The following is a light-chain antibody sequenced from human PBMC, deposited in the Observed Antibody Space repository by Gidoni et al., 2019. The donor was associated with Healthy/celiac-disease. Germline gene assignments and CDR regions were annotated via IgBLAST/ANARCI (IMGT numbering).Light chain of an antibody. CDR1: QSVSSY. CDR2: DAS. V-gene: IGKV3-11*01. CDR3: QQRSNWPMYT. J-gene: IGKJ2*01. Sequence: EIVLTQSPATLSLSPGERATLSCRASQSVSSYLAWYHQKPGQPPRLLIYDASNRATGIPARFSGSGSGTDFTLTISILEPEDFAVYYCQQRSNWPMYTFGQGTKLEIK.